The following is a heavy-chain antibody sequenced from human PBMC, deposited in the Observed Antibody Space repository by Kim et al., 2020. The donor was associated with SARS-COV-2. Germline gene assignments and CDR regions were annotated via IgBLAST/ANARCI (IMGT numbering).Heavy chain of an antibody. CDR3: ARDDSGWYFHY. CDR2: ITSSSNDI. Sequence: GGSLRLSCEASGFTFSSYSMNWVRQAPGKGLEWVAYITSSSNDIHYADSVRGRFTISRDSAKNSLYLQMNSLQDEDTAVYYCARDDSGWYFHYWGQGTLVTVSS. J-gene: IGHJ4*02. CDR1: GFTFSSYS. D-gene: IGHD6-19*01. V-gene: IGHV3-48*02.